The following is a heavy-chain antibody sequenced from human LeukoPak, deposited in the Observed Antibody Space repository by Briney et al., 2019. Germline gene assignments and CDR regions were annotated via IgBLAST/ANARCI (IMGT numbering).Heavy chain of an antibody. CDR2: IYISGST. Sequence: SETLSLTCTVSGGSISSGSYYWSWIRQPAGKGLEWIGRIYISGSTKYNPSLKSRVTMSVDTSKTQFSLKLSSLTAADTAVYYCARGAEDPRRGMYYYGSGKTFRYYMDVWGKGTTVSVSS. CDR1: GGSISSGSYY. D-gene: IGHD3-10*01. CDR3: ARGAEDPRRGMYYYGSGKTFRYYMDV. V-gene: IGHV4-61*02. J-gene: IGHJ6*03.